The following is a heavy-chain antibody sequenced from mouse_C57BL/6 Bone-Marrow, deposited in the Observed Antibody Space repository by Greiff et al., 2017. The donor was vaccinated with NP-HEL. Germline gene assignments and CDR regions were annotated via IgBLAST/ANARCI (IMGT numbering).Heavy chain of an antibody. CDR3: ARDSEGFDY. CDR2: ISDGGSYT. CDR1: GFTFSSYA. Sequence: EVKLVESGGGLVKPGGSLKLSCAASGFTFSSYAMSWVRQTPEKRLEWVATISDGGSYTYYPDNVKGRFTISRDNAKNNLYLQMSHLKSEDTAMYYCARDSEGFDYWGQGTTLTVSS. V-gene: IGHV5-4*01. J-gene: IGHJ2*01.